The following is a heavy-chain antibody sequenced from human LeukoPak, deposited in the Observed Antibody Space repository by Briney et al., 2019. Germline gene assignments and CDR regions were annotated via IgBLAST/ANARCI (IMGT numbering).Heavy chain of an antibody. D-gene: IGHD3-9*01. CDR3: ARHRYYDILTGYYPRYFDY. CDR1: GGSISSSSYY. CDR2: IYYSGST. V-gene: IGHV4-39*01. J-gene: IGHJ4*02. Sequence: SETLSLTCTVSGGSISSSSYYWSWIRQPPGKGLEWIGSIYYSGSTYYNPSLKSRVTISVDTSKNQFSLKLSSVTAADTAVYYCARHRYYDILTGYYPRYFDYWGQGTLVTVSS.